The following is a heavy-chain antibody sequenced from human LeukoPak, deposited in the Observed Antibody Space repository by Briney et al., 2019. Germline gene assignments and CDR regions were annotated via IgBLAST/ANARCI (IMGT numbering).Heavy chain of an antibody. J-gene: IGHJ4*02. Sequence: PSETLSLTCTVSGGSISSGSYYWSRIRQPAGKGLEWIGRIYTSGSTNYNPSLKSRVTISVDTSKNQFSLKLSSVTAADTAVYYCARAGNYYDSSGYYSWGQGTLVTVSS. CDR3: ARAGNYYDSSGYYS. V-gene: IGHV4-61*02. CDR2: IYTSGST. CDR1: GGSISSGSYY. D-gene: IGHD3-22*01.